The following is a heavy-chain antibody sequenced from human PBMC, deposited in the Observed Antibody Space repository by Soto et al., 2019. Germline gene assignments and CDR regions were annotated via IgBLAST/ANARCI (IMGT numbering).Heavy chain of an antibody. Sequence: QVQLQQWGAGLLKPSETLSLTCDVYGGSFGGYFWSWIRQPPGKGLEWIGEINHGGITNYNPSLKSRRIISVDTSETQFTLKLSCVTAADDAVSYCARQGAVTVMFYYHGMDVWGQRTSVTVSS. CDR2: INHGGIT. CDR1: GGSFGGYF. J-gene: IGHJ6*02. V-gene: IGHV4-34*02. CDR3: ARQGAVTVMFYYHGMDV. D-gene: IGHD2-21*02.